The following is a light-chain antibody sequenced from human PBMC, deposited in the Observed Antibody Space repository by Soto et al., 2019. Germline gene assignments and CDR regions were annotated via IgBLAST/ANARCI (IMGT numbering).Light chain of an antibody. Sequence: SVLTQPASVSGSPGQSITISCTGTSSDVGGYNYVSWYQLHPGKAPKLMVYEVSNRPSGVSNRFSGSKSGNTASLTISGLQAEDEADYYCSSYTSSTADVVGTGTKVTVL. J-gene: IGLJ1*01. CDR3: SSYTSSTADV. CDR1: SSDVGGYNY. CDR2: EVS. V-gene: IGLV2-14*01.